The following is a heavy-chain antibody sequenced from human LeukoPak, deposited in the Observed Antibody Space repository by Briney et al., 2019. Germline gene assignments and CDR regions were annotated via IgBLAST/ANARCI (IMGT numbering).Heavy chain of an antibody. V-gene: IGHV4-39*01. CDR2: IYYTGRT. CDR1: GGSISSSSYY. CDR3: ARRRYYDSTGYLD. D-gene: IGHD3-22*01. J-gene: IGHJ1*01. Sequence: SETLSLTCTVSGGSISSSSYYWGWIRQPPGKGLEWIGDIYYTGRTYYNSSLKSRLTVSIDTSKNQISVKLASVTAADTAVYYCARRRYYDSTGYLDWGQGTLITVSS.